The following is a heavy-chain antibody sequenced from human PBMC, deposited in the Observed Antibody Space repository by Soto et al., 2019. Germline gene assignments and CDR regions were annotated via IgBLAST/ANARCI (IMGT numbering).Heavy chain of an antibody. J-gene: IGHJ4*02. Sequence: PGGSMGLSCAACGLTFNSYAMHWVRKDPGKGLEWVAVISYDGSNKYYADSVKGRFTISRDNSKNTLYLQMNSLRAEDTAVYYSARAYSSGWYYFDYWGQGTLVTVSS. V-gene: IGHV3-30-3*01. CDR3: ARAYSSGWYYFDY. CDR1: GLTFNSYA. CDR2: ISYDGSNK. D-gene: IGHD6-19*01.